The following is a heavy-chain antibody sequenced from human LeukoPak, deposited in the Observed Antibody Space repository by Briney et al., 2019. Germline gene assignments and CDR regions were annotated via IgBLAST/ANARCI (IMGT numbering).Heavy chain of an antibody. CDR2: IYYSGST. Sequence: SETLSLTCTVSGGSISSYYWSWIRQPTGKGLEWIGYIYYSGSTNYNPSLKSRVTISVDTSKNQFSLKLSSVTAADTAVYYCARHSSGWYGYYYYYMDVWGKGTTVTLSS. V-gene: IGHV4-59*08. CDR3: ARHSSGWYGYYYYYMDV. J-gene: IGHJ6*03. D-gene: IGHD6-19*01. CDR1: GGSISSYY.